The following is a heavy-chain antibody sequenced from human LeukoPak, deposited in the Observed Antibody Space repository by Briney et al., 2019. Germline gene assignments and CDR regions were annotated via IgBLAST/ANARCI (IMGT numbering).Heavy chain of an antibody. CDR3: AKDPQEGYFDY. V-gene: IGHV3-23*01. CDR1: GFTFSSYA. J-gene: IGHJ4*02. Sequence: GSLRLSCAASGFTFSSYAMSWVRQAPGKGLEWVSAISGSGGSTYYADSVKGRFAISSDNSKNTLYLQMNSLRAEDTAVYYCAKDPQEGYFDYWGQGTLVTVSS. CDR2: ISGSGGST.